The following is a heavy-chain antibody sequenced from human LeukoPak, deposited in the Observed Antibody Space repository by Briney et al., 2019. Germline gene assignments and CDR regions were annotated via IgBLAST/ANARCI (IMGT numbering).Heavy chain of an antibody. V-gene: IGHV3-66*01. J-gene: IGHJ6*02. Sequence: PGGSLRLSCAASGFTVSSNYMGWVRQAPGKGLEWVSVIYSGGSTYYADSVKGRFTISRDNSKNTLYLQMNSLRAEDTAVYYCARMDTMVRGNYGMDVWGQGTTVTVSS. CDR3: ARMDTMVRGNYGMDV. D-gene: IGHD3-10*01. CDR2: IYSGGST. CDR1: GFTVSSNY.